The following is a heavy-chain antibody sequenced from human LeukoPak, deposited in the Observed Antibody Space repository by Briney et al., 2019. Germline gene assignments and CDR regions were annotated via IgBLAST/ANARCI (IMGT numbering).Heavy chain of an antibody. D-gene: IGHD3-22*01. Sequence: GGSLRLSCAASGFTFSSYAMSWVRQAPGKGLEWVSGISGSGDNTYYADSVKGRFTISRDNSSNTLYLQMNSLRAEDTAVYYCAKGPRSALYDTKFDPWGQGTLVTVSS. CDR3: AKGPRSALYDTKFDP. CDR2: ISGSGDNT. J-gene: IGHJ5*02. V-gene: IGHV3-23*01. CDR1: GFTFSSYA.